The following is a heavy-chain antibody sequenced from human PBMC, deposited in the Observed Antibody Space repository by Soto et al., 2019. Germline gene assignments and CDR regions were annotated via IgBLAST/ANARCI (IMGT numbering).Heavy chain of an antibody. CDR3: ARAIVVVPAAIRGGVVDQRLYYYYGMDV. CDR2: IIPIFGTA. CDR1: GGTFSSYA. V-gene: IGHV1-69*06. J-gene: IGHJ6*02. D-gene: IGHD2-2*02. Sequence: SVKFSCKASGGTFSSYAISWVRQAPGQGLEWMGGIIPIFGTANYAQKFQGRVTITADKSTSTAYMELSSLRSEDTAVYYCARAIVVVPAAIRGGVVDQRLYYYYGMDVWGQGTTVTVSS.